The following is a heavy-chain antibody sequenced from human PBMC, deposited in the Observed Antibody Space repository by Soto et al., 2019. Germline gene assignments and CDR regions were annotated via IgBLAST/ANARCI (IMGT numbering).Heavy chain of an antibody. D-gene: IGHD2-15*01. J-gene: IGHJ6*02. CDR1: GYTFTSYG. Sequence: ASVKVSCKASGYTFTSYGISWVRQAPGQGLEWMGWISAYNGNTNYAQKLQGRVTMTTVTSTSTAYMELRSLRSDDTAVYYCARDKLKIVVVVAASLYYYYGMDVWGQGTTVTVS. V-gene: IGHV1-18*04. CDR2: ISAYNGNT. CDR3: ARDKLKIVVVVAASLYYYYGMDV.